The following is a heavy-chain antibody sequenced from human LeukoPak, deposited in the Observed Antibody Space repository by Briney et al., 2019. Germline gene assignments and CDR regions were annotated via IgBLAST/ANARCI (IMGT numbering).Heavy chain of an antibody. Sequence: SGRSLRLSCAASGFTFDGYAMHWVRQAPGQGLEWVSLINWDGGSTYYADSVKGRFAISRDNNKNSLYLQMTSLRTEDTALYYCTKGSNPWPSLFDYWGQGTLVTVSS. CDR2: INWDGGST. CDR3: TKGSNPWPSLFDY. J-gene: IGHJ4*02. V-gene: IGHV3-43*02. CDR1: GFTFDGYA.